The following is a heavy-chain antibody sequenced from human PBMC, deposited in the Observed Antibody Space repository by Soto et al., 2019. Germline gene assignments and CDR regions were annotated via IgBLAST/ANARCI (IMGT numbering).Heavy chain of an antibody. CDR3: AKDRGDYYDTSWFAP. CDR1: GFTFSSYA. D-gene: IGHD3-22*01. V-gene: IGHV3-23*01. J-gene: IGHJ5*02. Sequence: GGSLRLSCAASGFTFSSYAMSWVRQAPGKGLEWVSSISGGGGSTNYADSVKGRFTISRDNSKNTLYLQMSSLRAEDTAIYYCAKDRGDYYDTSWFAPWGKGTRVTVAS. CDR2: ISGGGGST.